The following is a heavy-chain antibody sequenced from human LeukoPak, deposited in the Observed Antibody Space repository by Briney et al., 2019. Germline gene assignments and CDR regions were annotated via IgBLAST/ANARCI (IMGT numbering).Heavy chain of an antibody. CDR1: GYSFTNYW. V-gene: IGHV5-51*01. CDR3: ARHHMNYYGSGSPFDP. Sequence: GESLKISCKGSGYSFTNYWIGWVRQMPGKGLEWMGIIYPGDSHTRYSPSSQGQVTISADKSISTAYLQWSSLEASDTAMYYCARHHMNYYGSGSPFDPWGQGTLVTVSS. CDR2: IYPGDSHT. D-gene: IGHD3-10*01. J-gene: IGHJ5*02.